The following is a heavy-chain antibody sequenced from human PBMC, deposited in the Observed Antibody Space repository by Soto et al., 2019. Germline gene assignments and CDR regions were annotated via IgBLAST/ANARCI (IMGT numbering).Heavy chain of an antibody. V-gene: IGHV1-24*01. CDR1: GYTLTELS. Sequence: ASVKVSCKVSGYTLTELSMHWVRQAPGKGLEWMGGFDPEDGETIYAQKFQGRVTMTEDTSTDTAYMELSSLRSEDTAVYYCATVRSTREYCTNGVCYYYYYYGMDVWGQETTVTVSS. J-gene: IGHJ6*02. CDR3: ATVRSTREYCTNGVCYYYYYYGMDV. CDR2: FDPEDGET. D-gene: IGHD2-8*01.